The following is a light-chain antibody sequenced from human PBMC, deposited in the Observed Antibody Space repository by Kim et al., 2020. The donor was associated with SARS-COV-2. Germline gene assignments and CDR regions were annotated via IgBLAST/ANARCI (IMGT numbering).Light chain of an antibody. CDR3: GSRDSSGDWV. CDR2: GKN. J-gene: IGLJ3*02. CDR1: SLRSFY. Sequence: SSELTQDPAVSVALGQTVRITCQGDSLRSFYASWYQQKPGQAPVLVIYGKNNRPSGIPDRFSGSSSGNTASLTITGAQAEDEADYYYGSRDSSGDWVFGGGTQLTVL. V-gene: IGLV3-19*01.